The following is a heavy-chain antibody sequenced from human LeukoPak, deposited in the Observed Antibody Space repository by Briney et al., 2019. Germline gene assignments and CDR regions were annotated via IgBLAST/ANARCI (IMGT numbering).Heavy chain of an antibody. V-gene: IGHV3-23*01. Sequence: GGSLRLSCAASGFTFGTSAMSWVRQAPGKGPEWVSTFGRSGSDTYYSDSVKGRFTIFRDNSKNTLYLQMNSLRDEDTAVYYCAKGSLGSWYYFDYWGQGTLVTLSS. J-gene: IGHJ4*02. D-gene: IGHD6-13*01. CDR2: FGRSGSDT. CDR3: AKGSLGSWYYFDY. CDR1: GFTFGTSA.